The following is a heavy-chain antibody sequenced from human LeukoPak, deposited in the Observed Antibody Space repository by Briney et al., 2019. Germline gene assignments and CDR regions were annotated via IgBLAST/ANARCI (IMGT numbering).Heavy chain of an antibody. CDR2: ISGSGGYI. J-gene: IGHJ4*02. Sequence: GGSLRLSCAASGLTLSNYAMSWVRQAPGTGLEWVSGISGSGGYIYYADSVKGRFTISKDSSKNTLYLQMRSLRAEDMAIYYCAKLYGSGSMWGQGTLVTVSS. CDR3: AKLYGSGSM. CDR1: GLTLSNYA. V-gene: IGHV3-23*01. D-gene: IGHD3-10*01.